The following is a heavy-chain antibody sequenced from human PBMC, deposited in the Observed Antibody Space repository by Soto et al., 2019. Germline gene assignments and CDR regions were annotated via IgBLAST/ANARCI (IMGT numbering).Heavy chain of an antibody. Sequence: QVQLVQSGAEVKKPGASVKVSCKASGYTFTSYAMHWVRQAPGQRLEWMGWINAGNGNTKYSQKFQGRVTITRDTSASTAYMELSSLRSEDTAVYYCARGIVVVVAATSGGRDNWFDPWGQGTLVTVSS. J-gene: IGHJ5*02. CDR2: INAGNGNT. CDR3: ARGIVVVVAATSGGRDNWFDP. D-gene: IGHD2-15*01. CDR1: GYTFTSYA. V-gene: IGHV1-3*01.